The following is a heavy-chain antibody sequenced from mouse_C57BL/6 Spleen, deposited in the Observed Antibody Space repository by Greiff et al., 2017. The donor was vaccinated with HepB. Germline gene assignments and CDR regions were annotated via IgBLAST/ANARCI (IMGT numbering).Heavy chain of an antibody. Sequence: EVKLQESGEGLVKPGGSLKLSCAASGFTFSSYAMSWVRQTPEKRLEWVAYISSGGDYIYYADTVKGRFTISRDNARNTLYLQMSSLKSEDTAMYYCTRADGYYEWFAYWGQGTLVTVSA. J-gene: IGHJ3*01. D-gene: IGHD2-3*01. CDR2: ISSGGDYI. V-gene: IGHV5-9-1*02. CDR3: TRADGYYEWFAY. CDR1: GFTFSSYA.